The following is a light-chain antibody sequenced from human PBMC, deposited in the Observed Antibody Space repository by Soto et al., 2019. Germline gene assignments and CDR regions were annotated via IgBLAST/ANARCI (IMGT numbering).Light chain of an antibody. V-gene: IGKV3-20*01. CDR1: QSVSNNY. CDR2: GAS. J-gene: IGKJ5*01. CDR3: QQYGSSPPIT. Sequence: EIVLTQSPLTLSLSPGERATPSCRASQSVSNNYLAWYQQKTGQAPRLLIYGASNRATGIPDRFSGSGSGTDFTLTISRLEPEDFAVYYCQQYGSSPPITFGQGTRLEI.